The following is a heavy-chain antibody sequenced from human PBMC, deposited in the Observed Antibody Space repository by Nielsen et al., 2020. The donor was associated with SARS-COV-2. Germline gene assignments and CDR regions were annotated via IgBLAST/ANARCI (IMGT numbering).Heavy chain of an antibody. Sequence: SLKISCAASGFTFSSHNMNWVRQAPGKGLEWVSGISWNSGSIGYADSVKGRFTISRDNAKNSLYLQMNSLRAEDTALYYCAIGDTILDYWGQGTLVTVSS. V-gene: IGHV3-9*01. J-gene: IGHJ4*02. CDR3: AIGDTILDY. CDR2: ISWNSGSI. D-gene: IGHD3-10*01. CDR1: GFTFSSHN.